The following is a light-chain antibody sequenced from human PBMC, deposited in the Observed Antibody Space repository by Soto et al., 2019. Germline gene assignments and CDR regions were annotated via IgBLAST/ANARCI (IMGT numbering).Light chain of an antibody. Sequence: VVLTQSPGTLSLSPGERATLSCLASQRVSSNLAWYQQKPGQAPRLLIYDASNRATGIPARFSGSGSGTEFTLTISSLQSEDFAVYYCQQYNNWPWTFGQGTKVDI. CDR2: DAS. CDR1: QRVSSN. J-gene: IGKJ1*01. CDR3: QQYNNWPWT. V-gene: IGKV3D-15*01.